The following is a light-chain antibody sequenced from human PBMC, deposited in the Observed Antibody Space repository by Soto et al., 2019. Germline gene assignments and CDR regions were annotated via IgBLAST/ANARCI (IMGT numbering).Light chain of an antibody. V-gene: IGLV2-14*01. Sequence: QSALTQPASVSGSPGQSITISCTGTSSDVGSYYYVSWYQQHPGTAPKLMISEDNKRPSGVSDRFSGSKSGNTASLTISGLQDEDEADYYCSSYTSSSTLVFGTGTKVTVL. J-gene: IGLJ1*01. CDR3: SSYTSSSTLV. CDR2: EDN. CDR1: SSDVGSYYY.